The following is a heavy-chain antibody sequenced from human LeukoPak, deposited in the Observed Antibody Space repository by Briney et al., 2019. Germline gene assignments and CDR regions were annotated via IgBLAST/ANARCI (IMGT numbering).Heavy chain of an antibody. J-gene: IGHJ5*02. CDR3: ARDRPPVEGSNWFDP. V-gene: IGHV1-18*01. CDR2: ISAYNGNT. D-gene: IGHD2-15*01. CDR1: GYTFTSYG. Sequence: ASVKVSCKASGYTFTSYGISWVRQAPGQGLEWMGWISAYNGNTNYAQKLQGRVTMTTDTSTSAAYMELRSLRSDDTAVYYCARDRPPVEGSNWFDPWGQGTLVTVSS.